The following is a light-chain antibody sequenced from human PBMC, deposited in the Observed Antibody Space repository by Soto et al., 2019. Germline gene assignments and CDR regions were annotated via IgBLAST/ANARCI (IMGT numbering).Light chain of an antibody. Sequence: SYELTQTPSLSVTPGKTANITCGGNKIGSKSVHWYQQKPGQAPVLIIHYNADRPSGIPERFSGSNSGGTATLTITRVEAGDEADYYCQVWDVSGGRRGVVFGGGTKLTVL. CDR3: QVWDVSGGRRGVV. J-gene: IGLJ2*01. CDR1: KIGSKS. CDR2: YNA. V-gene: IGLV3-21*04.